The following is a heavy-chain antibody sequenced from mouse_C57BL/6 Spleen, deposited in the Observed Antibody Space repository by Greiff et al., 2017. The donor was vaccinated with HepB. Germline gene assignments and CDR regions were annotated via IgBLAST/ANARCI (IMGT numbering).Heavy chain of an antibody. CDR1: GYTFTSYW. J-gene: IGHJ2*01. CDR2: IDPSDSYT. Sequence: QVQLQQPGAELVRPGTSVKLSCKASGYTFTSYWMHWVKQRPGQGLEWIGVIDPSDSYTNYNQKFKGKATLTVDTSSSTAYMQLSSLTSEDSAVYYCATRVDYWGQGTTLTVSS. V-gene: IGHV1-59*01. CDR3: ATRVDY.